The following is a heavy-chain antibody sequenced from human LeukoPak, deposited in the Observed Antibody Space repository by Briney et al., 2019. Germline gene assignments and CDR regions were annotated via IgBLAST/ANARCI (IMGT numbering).Heavy chain of an antibody. CDR2: ISGSGGST. D-gene: IGHD3-3*01. V-gene: IGHV3-23*01. CDR3: AKDPSLEWLTCPFFFDY. J-gene: IGHJ4*02. CDR1: GFTFSSYA. Sequence: GGSLRLSCAASGFTFSSYAMSWVRQAPGKGLEWVSAISGSGGSTYYADSVKGRFTISRDNSKNTLYLQMNSLRAEDTAVYYCAKDPSLEWLTCPFFFDYWGQGTLVTVSS.